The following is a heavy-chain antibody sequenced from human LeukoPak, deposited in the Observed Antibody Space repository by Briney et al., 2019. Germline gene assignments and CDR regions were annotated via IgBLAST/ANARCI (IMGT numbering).Heavy chain of an antibody. CDR2: IYTSGST. CDR3: ARALAVAGYYYHGMDV. V-gene: IGHV4-4*07. D-gene: IGHD6-19*01. CDR1: GGSISTYY. J-gene: IGHJ6*02. Sequence: SETLSLTCTVSGGSISTYYWSWIRQPAGKGLEWIGRIYTSGSTSYNPSLKSRVTMSVDTSKNQFSLKLSSVTAADTAVYYCARALAVAGYYYHGMDVWGQGTTVTVSS.